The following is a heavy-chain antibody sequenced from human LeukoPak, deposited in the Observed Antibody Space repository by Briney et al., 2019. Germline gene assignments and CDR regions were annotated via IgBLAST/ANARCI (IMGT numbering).Heavy chain of an antibody. J-gene: IGHJ5*02. CDR1: GFTLSSYW. V-gene: IGHV3-74*01. Sequence: GGSLRLSCAASGFTLSSYWMHWVRQAPGKGLVWVSRINTDGSSTSYADSVKGRFTISRDNAKNTLYLQMNSLRAEDTAVYYCARVGAVAGTGWFDPWGQGTLVTVSS. CDR2: INTDGSST. D-gene: IGHD6-19*01. CDR3: ARVGAVAGTGWFDP.